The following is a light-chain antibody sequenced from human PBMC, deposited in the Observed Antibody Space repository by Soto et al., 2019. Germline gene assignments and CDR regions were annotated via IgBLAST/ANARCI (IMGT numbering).Light chain of an antibody. CDR3: CSYAGSYSYV. Sequence: QSVLTQPRSVSGSPGQSVTISCTGTSSDVGGYKYVSWYQQHPGKAPKLMIYDVTKRPSGVPDRFSGSKSGNTASLTASGLQAEDEADYYCCSYAGSYSYVFGTGTKLTVL. V-gene: IGLV2-11*01. J-gene: IGLJ1*01. CDR1: SSDVGGYKY. CDR2: DVT.